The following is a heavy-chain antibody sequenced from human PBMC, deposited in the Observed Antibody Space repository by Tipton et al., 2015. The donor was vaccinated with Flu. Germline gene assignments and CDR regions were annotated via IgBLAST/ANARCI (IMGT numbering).Heavy chain of an antibody. V-gene: IGHV1-69*01. CDR1: GGTFSSYA. J-gene: IGHJ6*02. CDR2: IIPIFPTS. D-gene: IGHD2-2*02. Sequence: QLVQSGAEVKKPGSSMKVSCKASGGTFSSYAISWVRQAPGQGLEWMGGIIPIFPTSNYAQKFQGRVTITADESTSTAYMELSSLRSEDTAVYYCAGGVPNTSCYTCYYYAMDVWGQGTTVTVSS. CDR3: AGGVPNTSCYTCYYYAMDV.